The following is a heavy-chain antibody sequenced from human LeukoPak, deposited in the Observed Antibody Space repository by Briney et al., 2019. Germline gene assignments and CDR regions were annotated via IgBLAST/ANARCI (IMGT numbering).Heavy chain of an antibody. Sequence: SETLSLTCTVSGGSISSGSYYWSWIRQPAGKGLEWIGRIYTSGSTNYNPSLKSRVTISVDTSKIQFSLKLISVTAADTAVYYCARASYYYDSSGYGRWGYFDYWGQGTLVTVSS. J-gene: IGHJ4*02. CDR3: ARASYYYDSSGYGRWGYFDY. CDR2: IYTSGST. CDR1: GGSISSGSYY. D-gene: IGHD3-22*01. V-gene: IGHV4-61*02.